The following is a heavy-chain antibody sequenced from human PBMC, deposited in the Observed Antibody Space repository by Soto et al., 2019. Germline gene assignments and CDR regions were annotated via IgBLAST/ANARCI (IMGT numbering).Heavy chain of an antibody. V-gene: IGHV2-5*01. D-gene: IGHD2-21*01. CDR2: IYWDDK. J-gene: IGHJ2*01. CDR1: GFSLTTSGVG. CDR3: AHRRRLGLLGGDHWYFDL. Sequence: QITLKESGPTLVKPTQTLTLTCAFSGFSLTTSGVGVGWIRQPPGKALEWLAVIYWDDKRYSPSLNSRLTITKDTTKSQEVLTTTTMDPVDTATYYGAHRRRLGLLGGDHWYFDLWGCGALLTFSS.